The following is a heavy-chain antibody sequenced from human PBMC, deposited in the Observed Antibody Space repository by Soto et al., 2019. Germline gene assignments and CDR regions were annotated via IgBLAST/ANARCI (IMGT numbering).Heavy chain of an antibody. CDR1: GFTCNDYY. CDR3: ARGSDYGGNSEGHGFDI. D-gene: IGHD4-17*01. CDR2: ISSSTTYT. V-gene: IGHV3-11*06. Sequence: QVQLVESGGGLVKPGGSLRLSCAASGFTCNDYYMTWIRQAPGKGLEWVSYISSSTTYTNYADSVKGRFAISRDNAKNSLYLQMNSLRAEDTAVYYCARGSDYGGNSEGHGFDIWGQGTMVTVSS. J-gene: IGHJ3*02.